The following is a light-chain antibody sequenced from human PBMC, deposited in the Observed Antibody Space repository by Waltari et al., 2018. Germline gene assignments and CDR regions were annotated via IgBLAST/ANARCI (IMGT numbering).Light chain of an antibody. CDR3: CSFTSTLDV. CDR1: SSDIGRYNY. CDR2: EVN. V-gene: IGLV2-14*03. J-gene: IGLJ2*01. Sequence: QSALTQPASVSGSPGQSITISCTGTSSDIGRYNYVSWYQQHPGKAPKLIIYEVNNRPAGVSNRFSGTKSGSTAALTIYGLQADDEADYYCCSFTSTLDVFGGGTKLTVL.